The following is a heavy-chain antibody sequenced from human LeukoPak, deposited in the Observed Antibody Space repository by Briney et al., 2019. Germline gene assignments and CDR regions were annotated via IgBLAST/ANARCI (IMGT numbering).Heavy chain of an antibody. J-gene: IGHJ6*04. Sequence: PGGSLRLSCAASGFTFSSDEMNWGREALGEGLEWGSYISSSGGTKYYADSVKGRVTISRDNAKNSLYLQMNSLRAEDTAVYYCARKDYGGYAYYYYGLDVWGKGTTVTVSS. D-gene: IGHD5-12*01. CDR1: GFTFSSDE. CDR3: ARKDYGGYAYYYYGLDV. CDR2: ISSSGGTK. V-gene: IGHV3-48*03.